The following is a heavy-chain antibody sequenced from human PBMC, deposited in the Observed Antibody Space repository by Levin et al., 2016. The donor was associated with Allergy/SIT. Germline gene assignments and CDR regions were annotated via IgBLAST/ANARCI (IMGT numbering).Heavy chain of an antibody. CDR1: GFTFTNYG. CDR2: AANYGNIE. V-gene: IGHV3-30*03. D-gene: IGHD1-26*01. J-gene: IGHJ3*02. Sequence: GESLKISCAASGFTFTNYGMHWVRQAPGKGLEWLAVAANYGNIEYYADSVRGRFSISRDDSKTTLYLEINNLSAEDTGVYYCARPVGATSDGFDIWGQGTMVTVSS. CDR3: ARPVGATSDGFDI.